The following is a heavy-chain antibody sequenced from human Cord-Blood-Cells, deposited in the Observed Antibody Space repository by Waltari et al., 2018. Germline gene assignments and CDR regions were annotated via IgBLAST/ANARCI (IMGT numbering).Heavy chain of an antibody. CDR2: IYSSGST. D-gene: IGHD4-17*01. J-gene: IGHJ4*02. CDR3: ARLVYGDYY. V-gene: IGHV4-39*01. Sequence: QLQLQESGPGLVKPSETLPLTCTVSGGSISSSSYSWGWIRQPPGKGLEWIGSIYSSGSTYYNPSLKSRVTISVDTSKNQFSLKLSSVTAADTAVYYCARLVYGDYYWGQGTLVTVSS. CDR1: GGSISSSSYS.